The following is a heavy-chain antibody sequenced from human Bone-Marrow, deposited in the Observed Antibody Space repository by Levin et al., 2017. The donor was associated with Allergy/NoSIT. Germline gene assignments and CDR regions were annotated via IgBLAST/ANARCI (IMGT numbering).Heavy chain of an antibody. CDR1: GFTFNTYA. V-gene: IGHV3-23*01. J-gene: IGHJ4*01. CDR2: ISGTGDRT. Sequence: ASVKVSCAASGFTFNTYAMNWVRQAPGKGLEWVSGISGTGDRTIFADSVNGRFSISRDNSKNIMYLQMNDLRVEDTAVYYCAKDRRGWGGGYDWYFDFWGHGTLVTVSS. CDR3: AKDRRGWGGGYDWYFDF. D-gene: IGHD5-12*01.